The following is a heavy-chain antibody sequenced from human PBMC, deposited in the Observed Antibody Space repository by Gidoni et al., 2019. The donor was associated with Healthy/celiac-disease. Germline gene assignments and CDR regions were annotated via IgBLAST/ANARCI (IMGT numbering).Heavy chain of an antibody. J-gene: IGHJ6*02. CDR3: ARGWGPSGGTFYYFYYGMDV. CDR2: INPTGSST. D-gene: IGHD6-25*01. V-gene: IGHV1-46*01. CDR1: GYTFTSDD. Sequence: QVQLVQSGAEVKKPGASVKLSCKASGYTFTSDDRHWVRQAPGQGLEWMGIINPTGSSTTYAQKFPGRVTLTRDTSTSTVYMELSSLRSEDTAVYYCARGWGPSGGTFYYFYYGMDVWGQGTTVTVSS.